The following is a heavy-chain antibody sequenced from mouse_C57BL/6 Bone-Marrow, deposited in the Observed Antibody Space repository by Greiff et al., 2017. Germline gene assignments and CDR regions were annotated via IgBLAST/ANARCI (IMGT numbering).Heavy chain of an antibody. V-gene: IGHV1-15*01. CDR1: GYTFTDYE. J-gene: IGHJ4*01. CDR2: IDPETGGT. CDR3: TRGYYDYLYYYAMDY. D-gene: IGHD2-4*01. Sequence: VQLQQSGAELVRPGASVTLSCKASGYTFTDYEMHWVKQTPVHGLEWIGAIDPETGGTAYNQKFKGKAILTADKSSSTAYMELRSLTSEASAVYYCTRGYYDYLYYYAMDYWGQGTSVTVSS.